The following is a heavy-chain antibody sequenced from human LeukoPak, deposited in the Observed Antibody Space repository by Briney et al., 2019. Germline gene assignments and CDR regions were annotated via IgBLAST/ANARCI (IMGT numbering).Heavy chain of an antibody. CDR2: TCDSANT. D-gene: IGHD6-19*01. CDR1: GGSFSNYC. V-gene: IGHV4-59*01. CDR3: ARWHDSGRYFDY. J-gene: IGHJ4*02. Sequence: PSETPSLTCTVSGGSFSNYCWNWMRQSPGKGLEWIGYTCDSANTYYNPSLKSRVTISVDTSKNQFSLKLTSTTAADTAVYYCARWHDSGRYFDYWGRGTSVTVSS.